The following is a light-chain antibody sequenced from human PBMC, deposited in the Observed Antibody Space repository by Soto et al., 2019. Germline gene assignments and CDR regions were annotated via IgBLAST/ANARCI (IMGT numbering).Light chain of an antibody. V-gene: IGKV1-5*03. CDR2: KAS. CDR3: QQYDSYSPLT. CDR1: QSISSW. J-gene: IGKJ4*01. Sequence: DIQMTHSPSSLSASVGDRVTITFRSSQSISSWLAWYQQKPGKAPKLLIYKASSLESGVPSRFRGSGYGTDFTLTISSLQPDDFATYYCQQYDSYSPLTFGGGTKVDIK.